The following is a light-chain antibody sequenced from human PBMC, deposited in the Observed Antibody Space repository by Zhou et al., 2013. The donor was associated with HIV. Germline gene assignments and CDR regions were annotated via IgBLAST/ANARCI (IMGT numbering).Light chain of an antibody. J-gene: IGKJ5*01. CDR2: GTS. V-gene: IGKV3-20*01. CDR1: QNVARDY. Sequence: EIVLTQSPVTLSLSPGEGATLSCKTSQNVARDYLGWSQHRPGQPPRLLIYGTSKRPTGIPDRFSGSGSGTDFTLTISGLEPEDFAVYFCQQFGRSLPITFGQGTRLEI. CDR3: QQFGRSLPIT.